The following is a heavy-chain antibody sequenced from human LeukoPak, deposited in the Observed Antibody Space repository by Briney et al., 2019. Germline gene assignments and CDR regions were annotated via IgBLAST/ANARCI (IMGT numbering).Heavy chain of an antibody. D-gene: IGHD3-22*01. CDR3: VRESEYYFDHSASFDY. J-gene: IGHJ4*02. V-gene: IGHV3-30-3*01. Sequence: GGSLRLSCAASGLTFTAYLIHWVRQAPGKGLEWVAVMSSEGNAMFYADSVKGRFTISRDNSKNTLYLQMNSLRAEDTAVYYCVRESEYYFDHSASFDYWGQGTLVTVSS. CDR1: GLTFTAYL. CDR2: MSSEGNAM.